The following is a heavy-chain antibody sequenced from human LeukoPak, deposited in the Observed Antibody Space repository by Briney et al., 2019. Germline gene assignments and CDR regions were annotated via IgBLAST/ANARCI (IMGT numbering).Heavy chain of an antibody. D-gene: IGHD1-14*01. V-gene: IGHV1-69*13. CDR2: IIPIFGTT. CDR3: AHPSRTYYYYAMDV. Sequence: SVRVSCKASRGTFSSYAISWVRQAPGQGLEWMGVIIPIFGTTNYAQKFQGRVTITADESTSTAYMELSSLRSEDTAVYYCAHPSRTYYYYAMDVWGQGTTVTVSS. J-gene: IGHJ6*02. CDR1: RGTFSSYA.